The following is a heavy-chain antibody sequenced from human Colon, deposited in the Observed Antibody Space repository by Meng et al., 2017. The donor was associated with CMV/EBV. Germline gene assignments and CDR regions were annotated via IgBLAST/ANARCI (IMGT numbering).Heavy chain of an antibody. V-gene: IGHV3-72*01. D-gene: IGHD2-2*01. J-gene: IGHJ4*02. CDR3: VRLRYCSSSSCSGWYFEC. CDR1: GFTFSDHY. Sequence: GGSLRLSCEASGFTFSDHYMDWVRQAPGKGLEWVGRSRDKGNSYTTEYAASVKGRFTISRDDSKNSLHLQMNSLKTEDTAVYYCVRLRYCSSSSCSGWYFECWGQGTLVTVSS. CDR2: SRDKGNSYTT.